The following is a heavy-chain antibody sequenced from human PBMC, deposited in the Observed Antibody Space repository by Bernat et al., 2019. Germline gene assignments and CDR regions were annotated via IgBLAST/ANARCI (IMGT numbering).Heavy chain of an antibody. V-gene: IGHV3-23*01. Sequence: EVQLLESGGGLVQPGGSLRLSCAASGFTFSSYAMSWVRQAPGKGLEWVSAISGSGGSTYYADSVKGRFTISRDNSKNTLYLQMNSLRAEDTAVYYCAKDLENLRAERYFDWLSPTHYFDYWGQGTLVTVSS. CDR2: ISGSGGST. CDR1: GFTFSSYA. D-gene: IGHD3-9*01. J-gene: IGHJ4*02. CDR3: AKDLENLRAERYFDWLSPTHYFDY.